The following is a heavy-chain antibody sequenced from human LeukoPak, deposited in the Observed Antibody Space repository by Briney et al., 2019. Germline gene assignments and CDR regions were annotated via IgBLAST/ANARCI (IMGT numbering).Heavy chain of an antibody. Sequence: SETLSLTCAVSDDSFSSHYWTWIRQPPGKGLEWIGDISYIGSTNYNPALKRRGTIAIDTSKNQLSLKLSSVTAADTAVYYCARDLVTVTKGFDIWGQGTMVSVSS. J-gene: IGHJ3*02. V-gene: IGHV4-59*11. CDR1: DDSFSSHY. CDR3: ARDLVTVTKGFDI. D-gene: IGHD4-17*01. CDR2: ISYIGST.